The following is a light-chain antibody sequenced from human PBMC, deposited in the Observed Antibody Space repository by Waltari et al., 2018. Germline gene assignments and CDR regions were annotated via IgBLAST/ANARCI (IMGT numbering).Light chain of an antibody. J-gene: IGKJ2*01. Sequence: EIVMTQSPATLSVSQGERATLSCRASQSVSSNLAWYQQKPGQATRLLIYGASTRATGIPARFSGSGSGTEFTLTISSLQSEDFAVYYCQQYNNWPYTFGQGTKLEIK. CDR2: GAS. CDR1: QSVSSN. CDR3: QQYNNWPYT. V-gene: IGKV3-15*01.